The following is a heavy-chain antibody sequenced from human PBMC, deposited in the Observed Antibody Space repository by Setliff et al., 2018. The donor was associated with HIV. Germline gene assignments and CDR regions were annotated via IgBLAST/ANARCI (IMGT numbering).Heavy chain of an antibody. Sequence: LSLTCAVSGFSINSGYSWDWIRQSPGKGLEWIGALYNSGSTYYNPSLKSRVTIFVDTSKNQLSLKVKSVTAADTAIYYCARICRNFWSGCVADSWGQGTLVTVSS. CDR3: ARICRNFWSGCVADS. CDR1: GFSINSGYS. CDR2: LYNSGST. J-gene: IGHJ4*02. V-gene: IGHV4-38-2*01. D-gene: IGHD3-3*01.